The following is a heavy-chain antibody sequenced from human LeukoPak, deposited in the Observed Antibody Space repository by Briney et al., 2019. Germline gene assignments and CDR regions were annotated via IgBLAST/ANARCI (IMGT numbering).Heavy chain of an antibody. D-gene: IGHD6-6*01. V-gene: IGHV4-4*02. CDR3: ARDVGARLPGY. J-gene: IGHJ4*02. CDR1: GGSISSNNW. CDR2: IYHSGST. Sequence: SETLSLTCVVSGGSISSNNWWSWVRQPPGKGQEWIGEIYHSGSTNYNLSLKSRVTISVDKSKNQFSLKLTSVTAADTAVYYCARDVGARLPGYWGQGTLVTVSS.